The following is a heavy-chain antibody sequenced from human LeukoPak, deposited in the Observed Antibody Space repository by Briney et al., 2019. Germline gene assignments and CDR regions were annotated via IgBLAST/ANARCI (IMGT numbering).Heavy chain of an antibody. CDR1: GFTFSSYW. CDR2: IKQDGSEK. J-gene: IGHJ4*02. D-gene: IGHD3-22*01. V-gene: IGHV3-7*01. Sequence: PGGSLRLSCAASGFTFSSYWTSWVRQAPGKGLEWVANIKQDGSEKYHVDSVKGRFTISRDNAKKSLYLQMNSLRVEDTAVYYCARDGYYDTSGTSYWGQGTLVTVSS. CDR3: ARDGYYDTSGTSY.